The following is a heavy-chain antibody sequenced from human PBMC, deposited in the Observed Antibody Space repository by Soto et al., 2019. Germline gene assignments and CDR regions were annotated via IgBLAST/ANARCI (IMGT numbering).Heavy chain of an antibody. CDR2: IYWDDDK. CDR3: AHSTFYYYDSSGYFDY. D-gene: IGHD3-22*01. CDR1: GFSLSTSGVG. Sequence: QITLKESGPTLVKPTQTLTLTCTFSGFSLSTSGVGVGWIRQPPGKALEWLALIYWDDDKRYSPSLKSRLTITKGTSTNQVVLTMTNMDPVDTATYYCAHSTFYYYDSSGYFDYWGQGTLVTVSS. V-gene: IGHV2-5*02. J-gene: IGHJ4*02.